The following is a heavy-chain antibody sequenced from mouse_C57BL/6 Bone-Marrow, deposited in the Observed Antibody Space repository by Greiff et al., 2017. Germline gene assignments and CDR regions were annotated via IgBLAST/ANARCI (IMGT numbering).Heavy chain of an antibody. Sequence: VKLVESGAELARPGASVKLSCKASGYTFTSYGISWVKQRTGQGLEWIGEIYPRSGNTYYNEKFKGKATLTADKSSSTAYMELRSLTSEDSAVYFCARSSNPFAYWGQGTLVTVSA. CDR3: ARSSNPFAY. V-gene: IGHV1-81*01. CDR1: GYTFTSYG. CDR2: IYPRSGNT. J-gene: IGHJ3*01. D-gene: IGHD2-5*01.